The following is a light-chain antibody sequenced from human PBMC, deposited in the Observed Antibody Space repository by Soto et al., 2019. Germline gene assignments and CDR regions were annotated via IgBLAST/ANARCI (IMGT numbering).Light chain of an antibody. Sequence: EIVMTQSPATLSVSPGERATLSCRASQSIGSTLAWYQQKPGQAPRLIIYDASTRATGIPVRFSGSCSGTEFTLTINSLQSEDFTVYYCQQYNNWPCAFGPGTKVDIK. CDR3: QQYNNWPCA. CDR1: QSIGST. CDR2: DAS. V-gene: IGKV3-15*01. J-gene: IGKJ3*01.